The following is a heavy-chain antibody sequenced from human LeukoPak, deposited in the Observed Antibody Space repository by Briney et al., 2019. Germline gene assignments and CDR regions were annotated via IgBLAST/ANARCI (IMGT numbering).Heavy chain of an antibody. J-gene: IGHJ4*02. CDR2: INPNSGGT. Sequence: ASVKVSCKASGNSGDTFNTHGVSWVRQAPGQGLEWMGWINPNSGGTNYAQKFQGRVTMTRDTSISTAYMELSRLRSDDTAVYYCARAADGIAAAGGGIDYWGQGTLVTVSS. D-gene: IGHD6-13*01. CDR1: GNSGDTFN. CDR3: ARAADGIAAAGGGIDY. V-gene: IGHV1-2*02.